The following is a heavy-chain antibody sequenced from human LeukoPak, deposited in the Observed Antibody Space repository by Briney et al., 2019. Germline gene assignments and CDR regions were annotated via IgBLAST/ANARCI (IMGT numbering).Heavy chain of an antibody. D-gene: IGHD3-3*01. V-gene: IGHV3-74*01. CDR1: GFTVSSNY. Sequence: PGGSLRLSCAVSGFTVSSNYMHWVRQAPGKGLVWVSRINSDGSSTSYADSVKGRFTISRDNAKNTLYLQMNSLRAEDTAVYYCARSTIFGVVIPHYGMDVWGQGTTVTVSS. J-gene: IGHJ6*02. CDR3: ARSTIFGVVIPHYGMDV. CDR2: INSDGSST.